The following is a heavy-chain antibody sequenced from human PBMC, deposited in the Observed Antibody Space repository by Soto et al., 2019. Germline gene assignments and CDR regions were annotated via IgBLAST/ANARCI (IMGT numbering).Heavy chain of an antibody. Sequence: SETLSLTCAVYGGSFSGYYWSWIRQPPGKGLEWIGEINHSGSTNYNPSLKSRVTISVDTSKNQFSLKLSSVTAADTAVYYCARARRNYGSGSYNWFDPWGQGTLVT. CDR3: ARARRNYGSGSYNWFDP. CDR1: GGSFSGYY. V-gene: IGHV4-34*01. J-gene: IGHJ5*02. D-gene: IGHD3-10*01. CDR2: INHSGST.